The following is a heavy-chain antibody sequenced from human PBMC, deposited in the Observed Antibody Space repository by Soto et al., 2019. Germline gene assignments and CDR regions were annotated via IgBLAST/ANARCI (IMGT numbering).Heavy chain of an antibody. V-gene: IGHV1-69*06. CDR2: IIPIFGTP. Sequence: SVKVSCKASVGTFSTYTFSWVRQAPGQGLEWMGRIIPIFGTPYYAQKFQGRVTITADKSTSTVYMELSSLGSDDTAVYFCARGLECRGYCLDKPTWFGHWGQGTLVTVSS. J-gene: IGHJ5*02. CDR3: ARGLECRGYCLDKPTWFGH. D-gene: IGHD2-15*01. CDR1: VGTFSTYT.